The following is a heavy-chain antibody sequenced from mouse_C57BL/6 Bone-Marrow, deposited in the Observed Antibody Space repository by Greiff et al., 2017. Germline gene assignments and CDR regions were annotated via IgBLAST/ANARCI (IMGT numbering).Heavy chain of an antibody. V-gene: IGHV5-4*01. D-gene: IGHD2-12*01. CDR3: AREDDGDWYFDV. Sequence: EVKLVESGGGLVKPGGSLKLSCAASGFTFSSYAMSWVRQTPEKRLEWVATISDGGSYTYYPDNVKGRFTISRDNAKNHLYLQMSHLKSEDTAMYYCAREDDGDWYFDVWGTGTTVTVSS. J-gene: IGHJ1*03. CDR1: GFTFSSYA. CDR2: ISDGGSYT.